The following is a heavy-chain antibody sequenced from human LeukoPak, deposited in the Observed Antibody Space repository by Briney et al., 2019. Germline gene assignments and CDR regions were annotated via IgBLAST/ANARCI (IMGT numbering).Heavy chain of an antibody. D-gene: IGHD4-23*01. Sequence: GGSLRLSCAASGFTFSSYAMSWVRQAPGKGLEWVSTISGGGGGTKYADSVKGRFTMSRDNSKNTLYLQMSSLRAEDTAVYYCAKVYAGNTYYYGMDVWGQGTTVTVSS. CDR2: ISGGGGGT. J-gene: IGHJ6*02. V-gene: IGHV3-23*01. CDR1: GFTFSSYA. CDR3: AKVYAGNTYYYGMDV.